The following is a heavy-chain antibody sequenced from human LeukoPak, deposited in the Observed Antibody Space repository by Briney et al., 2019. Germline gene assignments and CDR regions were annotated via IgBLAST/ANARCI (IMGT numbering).Heavy chain of an antibody. CDR3: ARGNGNVGGRLDP. D-gene: IGHD2-8*01. Sequence: PGGSLRLSCVASGFSVSGIHMNWFRQAPGKDLEWVSGLYAGGATYYADSMGGRFTISRDHSKNTLYLQMTNLRVDDTAIYYCARGNGNVGGRLDPWGQGTRVTVSS. CDR2: LYAGGAT. V-gene: IGHV3-66*01. J-gene: IGHJ5*02. CDR1: GFSVSGIH.